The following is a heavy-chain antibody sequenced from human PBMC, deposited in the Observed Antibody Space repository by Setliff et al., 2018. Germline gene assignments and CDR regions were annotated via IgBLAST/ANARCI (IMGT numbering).Heavy chain of an antibody. CDR2: IIPILETT. CDR1: GGAFSNYG. V-gene: IGHV1-69*11. J-gene: IGHJ4*02. D-gene: IGHD3-3*01. Sequence: RASVKVSCKVSGGAFSNYGLTWVRQAPGQGLVWMGRIIPILETTNYAQNFQGRVSITADESTRTAYMELSRLTFEDTAVYYCARWNGSGYFYYWGQGTWVTVSS. CDR3: ARWNGSGYFYY.